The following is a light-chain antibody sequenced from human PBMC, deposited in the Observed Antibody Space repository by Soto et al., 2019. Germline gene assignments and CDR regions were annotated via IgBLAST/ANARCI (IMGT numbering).Light chain of an antibody. Sequence: ESVLTQSPGTLSLSPGERATLSCRASQSVSSNYLAWYQQKPGQAPRLLIYGASTRATGIPDRFSGSGSGTDFTLTISRLEPDDSAVYYCQQYGSSPTWPFGQGTKVEIK. V-gene: IGKV3-20*01. CDR1: QSVSSNY. CDR3: QQYGSSPTWP. J-gene: IGKJ1*01. CDR2: GAS.